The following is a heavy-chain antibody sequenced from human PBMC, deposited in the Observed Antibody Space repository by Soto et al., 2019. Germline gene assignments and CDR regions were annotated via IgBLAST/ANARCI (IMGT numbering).Heavy chain of an antibody. Sequence: EVQLLESGGGLVQPGGSLRLSCAASGFTFSSYAMNWVRQAPGKGLEWVSAISGSGGSTYYADYVKGRFTISRDNSKNALYLQMNSLRAEDTAVCYCATDKAVAATPVCDYWGQGTLVTVSS. V-gene: IGHV3-23*01. CDR2: ISGSGGST. CDR3: ATDKAVAATPVCDY. D-gene: IGHD2-15*01. J-gene: IGHJ4*02. CDR1: GFTFSSYA.